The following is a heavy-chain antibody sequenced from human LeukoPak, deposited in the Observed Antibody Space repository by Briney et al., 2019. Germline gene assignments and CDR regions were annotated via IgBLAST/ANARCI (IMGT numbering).Heavy chain of an antibody. V-gene: IGHV3-21*01. Sequence: GGSLILSCAASGFTFSSYSMNWVRQAPGKGLEWVSSISSSSSYIYYADSVKGRFTISRDNAKNSLYLQMNSLRAEDTAVYYCARVWGYGNWYFDYWGQGTLVTVSS. D-gene: IGHD3-16*01. CDR1: GFTFSSYS. CDR2: ISSSSSYI. CDR3: ARVWGYGNWYFDY. J-gene: IGHJ4*02.